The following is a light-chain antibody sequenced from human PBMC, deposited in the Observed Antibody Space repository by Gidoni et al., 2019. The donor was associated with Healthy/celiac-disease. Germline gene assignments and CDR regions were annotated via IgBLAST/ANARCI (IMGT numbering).Light chain of an antibody. CDR1: QSVSSN. J-gene: IGKJ3*01. CDR3: QQYNNWPPFT. V-gene: IGKV3-15*01. CDR2: GAA. Sequence: EIVLTQSPATLSVSPGERATLPCRASQSVSSNLDWYQQKPGQAPRLLIHGAATRATGIPARFSGSGSGTELTLTISSLQSEDFAVYYCQQYNNWPPFTFGPGTKVDIK.